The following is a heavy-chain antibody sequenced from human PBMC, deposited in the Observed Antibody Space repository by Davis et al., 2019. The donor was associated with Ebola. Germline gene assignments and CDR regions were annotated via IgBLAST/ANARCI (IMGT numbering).Heavy chain of an antibody. V-gene: IGHV2-5*01. D-gene: IGHD3-3*01. Sequence: SGPTLVKPTQTLTLTCTFSGFSLSTSGVGVGWIRQPPGKALEWLALIYWNEDKRYSPSLHSRLTITKDTSKNQVVLTMINMDPVDTATYYCAHRRYPYYDFWSGYPQGPYFDYWGQGTLVTVSS. J-gene: IGHJ4*02. CDR1: GFSLSTSGVG. CDR3: AHRRYPYYDFWSGYPQGPYFDY. CDR2: IYWNEDK.